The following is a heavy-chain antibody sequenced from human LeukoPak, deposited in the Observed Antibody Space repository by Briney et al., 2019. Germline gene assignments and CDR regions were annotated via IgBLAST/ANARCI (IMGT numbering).Heavy chain of an antibody. CDR3: ARGNPPTY. Sequence: PSETLSLTCAVSGGSISSSSYYWGWIRQPPGKGLEWIGSIYYSGSTYYNPSLKSRVTISVDKSKNQFSLKLSSVTAADTAVYYCARGNPPTYWGQGTLVTVSS. D-gene: IGHD1-14*01. CDR2: IYYSGST. J-gene: IGHJ4*02. CDR1: GGSISSSSYY. V-gene: IGHV4-39*07.